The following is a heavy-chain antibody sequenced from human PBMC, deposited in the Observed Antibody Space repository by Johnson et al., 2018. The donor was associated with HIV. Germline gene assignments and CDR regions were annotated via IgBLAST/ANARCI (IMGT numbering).Heavy chain of an antibody. Sequence: QLQLVQSRGGVVQPGRSPRLSCAASGFTFRTFPMPWIRHAPGKGLQWMAFIPYNEAKKYYSSSVTGRFTISRDNSKNILYLQMNSLRAEDTATYYCARLPNGYKRDTFNIWGQGTMVTVSS. CDR1: GFTFRTFP. CDR3: ARLPNGYKRDTFNI. J-gene: IGHJ3*02. CDR2: IPYNEAKK. D-gene: IGHD5-18*01. V-gene: IGHV3-30*04.